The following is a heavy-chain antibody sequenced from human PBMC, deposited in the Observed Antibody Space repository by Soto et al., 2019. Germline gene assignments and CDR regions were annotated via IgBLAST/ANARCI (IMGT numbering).Heavy chain of an antibody. CDR3: AKVVGSIVVVQADTLFDP. V-gene: IGHV3-23*01. D-gene: IGHD2-2*01. Sequence: GGSLRLSCAASGFTFSSYAMSWVRQAPGKGLEWVSAISGSGGSTYYADSVKGRFTISRDNSRNTLYLQMNSLRAEDTAVYYCAKVVGSIVVVQADTLFDPWGQGTLVTVSS. CDR1: GFTFSSYA. J-gene: IGHJ5*02. CDR2: ISGSGGST.